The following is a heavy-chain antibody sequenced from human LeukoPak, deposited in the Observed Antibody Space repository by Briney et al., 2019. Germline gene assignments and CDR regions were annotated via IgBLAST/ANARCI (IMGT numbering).Heavy chain of an antibody. D-gene: IGHD6-19*01. CDR1: GFTFSNAW. J-gene: IGHJ3*02. V-gene: IGHV3-15*01. Sequence: GGSLRLSCAASGFTFSNAWMSWVRQAPGKGLEWVGRIKSKTDGGTTDYAAPVKGRFTISRDDSKNTLYLQMNSLKTEDTAVYYCTTDRSPSGWYWNDAFDIWGQGTMVTVSS. CDR3: TTDRSPSGWYWNDAFDI. CDR2: IKSKTDGGTT.